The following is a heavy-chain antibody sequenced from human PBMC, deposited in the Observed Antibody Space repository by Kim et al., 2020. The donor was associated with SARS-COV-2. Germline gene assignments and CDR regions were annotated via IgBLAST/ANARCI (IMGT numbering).Heavy chain of an antibody. Sequence: TGSAQKFQGKVTMTKNTSISTAYMELSSLRSEDTAVYYCARGFRPEEQDYWGQGTLVTVSS. V-gene: IGHV1-8*01. J-gene: IGHJ4*02. CDR3: ARGFRPEEQDY. CDR2: T. D-gene: IGHD6-13*01.